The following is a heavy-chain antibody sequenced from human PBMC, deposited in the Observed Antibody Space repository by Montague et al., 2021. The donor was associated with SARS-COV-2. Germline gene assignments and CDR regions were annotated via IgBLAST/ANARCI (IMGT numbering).Heavy chain of an antibody. CDR3: ARADTAMVIYFDY. CDR1: GFTFSSYE. Sequence: SLRLSCEAYGFTFSSYEMNWVRQAPGKGLEWVSYISSSGSTLYYXDSXKGRFTIPRDNAKNSLYLQLNSLRAEDTAVYYRARADTAMVIYFDYWGQGTLVTVSS. D-gene: IGHD5-18*01. V-gene: IGHV3-48*03. J-gene: IGHJ4*02. CDR2: ISSSGSTL.